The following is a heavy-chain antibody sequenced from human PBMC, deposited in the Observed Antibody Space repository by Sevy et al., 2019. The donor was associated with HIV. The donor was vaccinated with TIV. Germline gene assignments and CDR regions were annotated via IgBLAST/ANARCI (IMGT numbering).Heavy chain of an antibody. Sequence: SETLSLTCTVSGGSISSGAHYWSWIRQHPGKGLEWIGYIYYSGSTYYNPSLKSRVTISVDTFKNQFSLKLSSVTAAGTAVYYCARGVNDDYVWGSYRYTAIFDYWGQGTLVTVSS. D-gene: IGHD3-16*02. J-gene: IGHJ4*02. CDR3: ARGVNDDYVWGSYRYTAIFDY. CDR2: IYYSGST. CDR1: GGSISSGAHY. V-gene: IGHV4-31*03.